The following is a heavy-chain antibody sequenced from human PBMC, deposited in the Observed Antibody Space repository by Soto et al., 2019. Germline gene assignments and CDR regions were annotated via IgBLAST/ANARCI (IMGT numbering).Heavy chain of an antibody. D-gene: IGHD3-22*01. Sequence: LSLTCTVSGGSISSGDYYWSWIRQHPGKGLEWIGTIYFSGTTYYNPSLKSRVTISVDTAKSQFSLKLSSVTAADTAVYYCARRDRSGFSYWLDTWGQGTLVTVSS. CDR3: ARRDRSGFSYWLDT. V-gene: IGHV4-31*03. CDR1: GGSISSGDYY. J-gene: IGHJ5*02. CDR2: IYFSGTT.